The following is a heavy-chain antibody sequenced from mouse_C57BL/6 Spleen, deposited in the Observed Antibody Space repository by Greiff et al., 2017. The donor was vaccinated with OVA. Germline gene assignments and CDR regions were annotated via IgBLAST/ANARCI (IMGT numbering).Heavy chain of an antibody. Sequence: EVKLVESGPELVKPGASVKIPCKASGYTFTDYNMDWVKQSHGKSLEWIGDINPNNGGTIYNQKFQGKATLTVDKSSSTAYMELRSLTSEDTAVYYCARNYGSSYGYFDVWGTGTTVTVSS. D-gene: IGHD1-1*01. V-gene: IGHV1-18*01. CDR3: ARNYGSSYGYFDV. CDR2: INPNNGGT. J-gene: IGHJ1*03. CDR1: GYTFTDYN.